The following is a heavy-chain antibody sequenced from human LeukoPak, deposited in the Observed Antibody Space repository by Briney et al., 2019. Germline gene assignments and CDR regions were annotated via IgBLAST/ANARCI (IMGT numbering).Heavy chain of an antibody. CDR2: INHSGST. D-gene: IGHD2-2*01. J-gene: IGHJ4*02. Sequence: SETLSLTCAVYGGSFSGYYWSWIRQPPGKGLEWIGEINHSGSTNYNPSLKSRVTILVDTSKNQFSLKLSSVTAADTAVYYCARGGGVSAAKDYWGQGTLVTVSS. V-gene: IGHV4-34*01. CDR3: ARGGGVSAAKDY. CDR1: GGSFSGYY.